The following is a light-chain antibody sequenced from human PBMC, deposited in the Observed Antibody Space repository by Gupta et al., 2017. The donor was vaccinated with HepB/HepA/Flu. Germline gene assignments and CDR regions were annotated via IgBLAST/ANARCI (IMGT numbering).Light chain of an antibody. V-gene: IGLV2-18*02. CDR2: EVS. J-gene: IGLJ3*02. CDR1: SSDVGSHNC. CDR3: SSCTSSSTWV. Sequence: QSALTQPPSVSGSPGQSVTISCTGTSSDVGSHNCVTWYQHPPGTAPKLMIYEVSRRPSGVPDRFSGSKSGNTASLTIAGLQAEDEADYYCSSCTSSSTWVVGGGTRLTVL.